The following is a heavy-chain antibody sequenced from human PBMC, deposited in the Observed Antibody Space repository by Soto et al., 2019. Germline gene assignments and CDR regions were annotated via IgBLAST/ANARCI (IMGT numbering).Heavy chain of an antibody. CDR3: ARIRGVAKGVDP. J-gene: IGHJ5*02. Sequence: GGSLRLSCAASGFTFSSYAMSWVRQAPGKGLEWVSAISGSGGSTYYADSVKGRFTISRDNSKNTLYLQMNSLRAEDTAVYYCARIRGVAKGVDPWGQGTLVTVSS. D-gene: IGHD5-12*01. CDR1: GFTFSSYA. V-gene: IGHV3-23*01. CDR2: ISGSGGST.